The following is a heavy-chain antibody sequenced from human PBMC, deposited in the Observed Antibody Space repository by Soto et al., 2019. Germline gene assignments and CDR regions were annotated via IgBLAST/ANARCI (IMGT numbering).Heavy chain of an antibody. CDR3: ARGSNYYDSSGYSPRFTNFDY. Sequence: ASVKVSCKASGYTFTGYGISWVRQAPGQGLEWMGWISAYNGNTNYAQKLQGRVTMTTDTSTSTAYMELRSLRSDDTAVYYCARGSNYYDSSGYSPRFTNFDYWGQGTLVTVSS. D-gene: IGHD3-22*01. V-gene: IGHV1-18*01. CDR1: GYTFTGYG. J-gene: IGHJ4*02. CDR2: ISAYNGNT.